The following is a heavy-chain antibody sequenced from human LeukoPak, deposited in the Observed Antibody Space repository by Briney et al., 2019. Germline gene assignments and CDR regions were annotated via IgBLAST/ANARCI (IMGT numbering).Heavy chain of an antibody. CDR3: AKAPSPPTVMVTQA. V-gene: IGHV3-23*01. Sequence: PGGSLRLSCAASGFTFSSYAMSWVRQAPGKGLEWVSAISGSGGSTYYADSVKGRFTISRDNSKNTLYLQMNSLRAEDTAIYYCAKAPSPPTVMVTQAWGQGTLVTVSS. D-gene: IGHD5-18*01. CDR1: GFTFSSYA. J-gene: IGHJ5*02. CDR2: ISGSGGST.